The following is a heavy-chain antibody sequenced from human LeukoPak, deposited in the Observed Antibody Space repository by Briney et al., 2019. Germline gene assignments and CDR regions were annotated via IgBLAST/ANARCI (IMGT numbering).Heavy chain of an antibody. CDR1: GFIFSSYG. Sequence: PGGSLRLSCAPSGFIFSSYGMHWVRQAPGKGLEWVALISYAGSDKLYASSVKGRFRISRDKSKNTLYLEMNSLRAEDTAVYYCAKGARQWDVITGNWFDFWGQGTLVTVSS. V-gene: IGHV3-30*18. D-gene: IGHD1-26*01. CDR3: AKGARQWDVITGNWFDF. CDR2: ISYAGSDK. J-gene: IGHJ5*01.